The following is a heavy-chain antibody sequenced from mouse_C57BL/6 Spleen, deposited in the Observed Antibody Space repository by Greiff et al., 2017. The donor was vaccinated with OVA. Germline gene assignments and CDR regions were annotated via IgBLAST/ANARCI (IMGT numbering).Heavy chain of an antibody. CDR2: IYPGDGDT. Sequence: QVQLQQSGPELVKPGASVKISCKASGYAFSSSWMIWVKQRPGKGLEWIGRIYPGDGDTNYNGKFKGKATLTADKSSSTAYMQLSSLTTEDSAVYFCARGDYYGRPWFAYWGQGTLVTVSA. V-gene: IGHV1-82*01. J-gene: IGHJ3*01. CDR1: GYAFSSSW. D-gene: IGHD1-1*01. CDR3: ARGDYYGRPWFAY.